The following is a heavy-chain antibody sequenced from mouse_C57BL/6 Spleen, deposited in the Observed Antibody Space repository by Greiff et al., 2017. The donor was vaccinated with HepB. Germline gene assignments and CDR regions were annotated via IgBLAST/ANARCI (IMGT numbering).Heavy chain of an antibody. D-gene: IGHD1-1*01. CDR3: ARSDYGSSYDFDY. J-gene: IGHJ2*01. CDR2: IYPGSGST. CDR1: GYTFTSYW. V-gene: IGHV1-55*01. Sequence: QVQLKQPGAELVKPGASVKMSCKASGYTFTSYWITWVKQRPGQGLEWIGDIYPGSGSTNYNEKFKSKATLTVDTSSSTAYMQLSSLTSEDSAVYYCARSDYGSSYDFDYWGQGTTLTVSS.